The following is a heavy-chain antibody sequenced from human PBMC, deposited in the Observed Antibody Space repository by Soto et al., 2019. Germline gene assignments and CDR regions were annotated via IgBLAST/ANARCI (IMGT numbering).Heavy chain of an antibody. D-gene: IGHD5-18*01. CDR2: INHSGST. Sequence: SETLSLTCAVYGGSFSGYYWSWIRQPPGKGLEWIGEINHSGSTNYNPSLKSRVTISVDTSKNQFSLKLSSVTAADTAVYYCARSNGYSYGLASRARGEKKIDYWGQGTLVTVSS. CDR3: ARSNGYSYGLASRARGEKKIDY. CDR1: GGSFSGYY. J-gene: IGHJ4*02. V-gene: IGHV4-34*01.